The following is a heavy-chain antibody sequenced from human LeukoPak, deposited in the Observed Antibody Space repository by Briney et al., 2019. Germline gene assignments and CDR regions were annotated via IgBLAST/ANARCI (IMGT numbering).Heavy chain of an antibody. Sequence: ASVKVSCKASGYTFTSYYMHWVRQAPGQGLEWMGIINPSGGSTSYAQKFQGRVTMTRDASTSTVYMELSSLRSEDTAVYYCASNHYYDFWSGYSNWFDPWGQGTLVTVSS. J-gene: IGHJ5*02. D-gene: IGHD3-3*01. CDR2: INPSGGST. CDR3: ASNHYYDFWSGYSNWFDP. CDR1: GYTFTSYY. V-gene: IGHV1-46*01.